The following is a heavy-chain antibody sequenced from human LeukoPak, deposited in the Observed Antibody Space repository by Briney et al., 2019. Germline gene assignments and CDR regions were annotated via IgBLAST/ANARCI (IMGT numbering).Heavy chain of an antibody. J-gene: IGHJ5*02. CDR3: AREGIQLWFGGVGDWFDP. D-gene: IGHD5-18*01. CDR1: GFTFSSYA. Sequence: PGGSLRLSCAASGFTFSSYAMHWVRQAPGKGLEWVAIMSYDGSNKYYADSVKGRFTISRDNSKNTLYLQMNSLRPEDTAVYYCAREGIQLWFGGVGDWFDPWGQGTLVTVSS. CDR2: MSYDGSNK. V-gene: IGHV3-30-3*01.